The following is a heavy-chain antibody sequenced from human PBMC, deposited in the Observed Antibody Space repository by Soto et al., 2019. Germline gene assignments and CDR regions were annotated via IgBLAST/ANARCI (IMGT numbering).Heavy chain of an antibody. CDR1: GFTFSSYS. V-gene: IGHV3-48*01. J-gene: IGHJ3*02. Sequence: GGSLRLSGAASGFTFSSYSMNWVRQAPGKGLDGVSYISSSSSTIDYAESVKGRFTISRDNAKNSLYLQMNSLRAEDTAVYYCARGGAAVAGLAFDIWGQGTMVTVSS. CDR2: ISSSSSTI. CDR3: ARGGAAVAGLAFDI. D-gene: IGHD6-19*01.